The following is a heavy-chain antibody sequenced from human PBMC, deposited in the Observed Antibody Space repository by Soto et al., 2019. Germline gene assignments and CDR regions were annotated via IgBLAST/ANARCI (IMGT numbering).Heavy chain of an antibody. D-gene: IGHD5-18*01. CDR1: GFSLSTSGMC. CDR2: IVWSDAK. CDR3: ARITTAMAYYDYYGMDV. J-gene: IGHJ6*02. Sequence: PTLLKATETVALACPFSGFSLSTSGMCLSWIRQPPGKALEWLAHIVWSDAKSYSTSLKXRLTISKDTSKSQVVLTMRSMDPVDSAPYNSARITTAMAYYDYYGMDVWGQGTRVTVS. V-gene: IGHV2-26*01.